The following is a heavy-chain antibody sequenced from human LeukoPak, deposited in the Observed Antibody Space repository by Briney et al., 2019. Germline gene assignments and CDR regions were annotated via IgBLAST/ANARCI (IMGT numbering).Heavy chain of an antibody. CDR1: GYSFTNYW. CDR2: IHSADSNT. CDR3: ARHWGLVGDYYGMDV. Sequence: GESLKISCKDSGYSFTNYWIGWVRQMPGKGLEWMGIIHSADSNTKYSPSFQGQVTISADKSISTAYLQWSSLKASDTAMYYCARHWGLVGDYYGMDVWGQGTTVTVSS. V-gene: IGHV5-51*01. D-gene: IGHD1-26*01. J-gene: IGHJ6*02.